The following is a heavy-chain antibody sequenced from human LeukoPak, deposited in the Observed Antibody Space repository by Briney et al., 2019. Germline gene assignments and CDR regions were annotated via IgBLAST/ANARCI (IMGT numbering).Heavy chain of an antibody. D-gene: IGHD6-13*01. CDR1: GFTFSSYG. V-gene: IGHV3-30*03. J-gene: IGHJ4*02. CDR3: ATSEDHSSSWYRVLNFDY. Sequence: GGSLRLSCAASGFTFSSYGMHWVRQAPGKGLEWVAVISYDGSNKYYADSVKGRFTISRDNSKNTLYLQMNSLRAEDTAVYYCATSEDHSSSWYRVLNFDYWGQGTLVTVSS. CDR2: ISYDGSNK.